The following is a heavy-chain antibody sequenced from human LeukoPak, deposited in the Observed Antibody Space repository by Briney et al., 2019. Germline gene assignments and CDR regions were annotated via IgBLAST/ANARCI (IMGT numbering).Heavy chain of an antibody. Sequence: GGSLRLSCAASGFTFSAFSMSWVRQTPGKGLEWVSAISGSGSDIYYADSVKGRFTISRDNPKRSLYLQMNSLRAEDTAVYYCARRTFPNDAFDVWGQGTVVTVSS. CDR3: ARRTFPNDAFDV. D-gene: IGHD1-7*01. CDR1: GFTFSAFS. CDR2: ISGSGSDI. J-gene: IGHJ3*01. V-gene: IGHV3-21*01.